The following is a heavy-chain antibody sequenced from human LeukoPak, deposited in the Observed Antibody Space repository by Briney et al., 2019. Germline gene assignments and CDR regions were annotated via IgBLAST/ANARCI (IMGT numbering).Heavy chain of an antibody. J-gene: IGHJ4*02. CDR2: ISYDGSNR. D-gene: IGHD2-15*01. CDR1: GFTFSNYD. V-gene: IGHV3-30*18. Sequence: GRSLRLSCAASGFTFSNYDMHRVRQAPGKGLEWVAVISYDGSNRYYADSVNGRFTISRVNSKNTLYLQMNSLRAEDTAVYYCANIPEEVVAATGTGHFDYWGQGTLVTVSS. CDR3: ANIPEEVVAATGTGHFDY.